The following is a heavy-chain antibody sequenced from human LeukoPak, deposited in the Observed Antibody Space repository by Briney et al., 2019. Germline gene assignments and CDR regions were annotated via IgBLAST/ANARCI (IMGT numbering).Heavy chain of an antibody. CDR3: ARDRGAAALDY. CDR2: IWYDGSNK. Sequence: GGSPRLPCAASGFTFSSYGMHWVRQAPGKGLEWVAVIWYDGSNKYYADSVKGRFTISRDNSKNTLYLQMNSLRAEDTAVYYCARDRGAAALDYWGQGTLVTVSS. V-gene: IGHV3-33*01. CDR1: GFTFSSYG. J-gene: IGHJ4*02. D-gene: IGHD2-2*01.